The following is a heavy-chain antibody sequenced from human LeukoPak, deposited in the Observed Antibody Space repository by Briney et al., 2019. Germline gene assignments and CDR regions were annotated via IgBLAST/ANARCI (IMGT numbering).Heavy chain of an antibody. CDR2: IYYSGST. Sequence: SGTLSLTCTVSGGSISSYYWSWIRQPPGKGLEWIGYIYYSGSTNYNPSLKSRVTISVDTSKNQFSLKLSSVTAADTAVYYCARVRYGGLDYWGQGTLVTASS. J-gene: IGHJ4*02. CDR3: ARVRYGGLDY. CDR1: GGSISSYY. D-gene: IGHD4-23*01. V-gene: IGHV4-59*01.